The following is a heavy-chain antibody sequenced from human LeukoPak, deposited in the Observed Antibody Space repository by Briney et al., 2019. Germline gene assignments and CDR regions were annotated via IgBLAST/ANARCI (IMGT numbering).Heavy chain of an antibody. CDR3: ARGDGPFDY. J-gene: IGHJ4*02. Sequence: SETLSLTCAVSGGSISSGGYSWSWIRQPPGKGLEWIGYIYHSGSTYYNPSLKSRVTISVDRSKNQFSLKLSSVTAAGTAVYYCARGDGPFDYWGQGTLVTVSS. V-gene: IGHV4-30-2*01. D-gene: IGHD5-24*01. CDR1: GGSISSGGYS. CDR2: IYHSGST.